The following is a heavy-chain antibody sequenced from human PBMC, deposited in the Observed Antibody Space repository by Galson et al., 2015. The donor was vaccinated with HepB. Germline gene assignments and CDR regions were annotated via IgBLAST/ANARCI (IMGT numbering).Heavy chain of an antibody. CDR1: GYTFTSYD. D-gene: IGHD4-17*01. J-gene: IGHJ6*02. V-gene: IGHV1-8*01. Sequence: SVKVSCKASGYTFTSYDINWVRQATGQGLEWMGWMNPNSGNTGYAQKFQGRVTTTRNTSISTAYMELSSLRSEDTAVYYCARGVAYGDAKLYYYGMDVWGQGTTVTVSS. CDR2: MNPNSGNT. CDR3: ARGVAYGDAKLYYYGMDV.